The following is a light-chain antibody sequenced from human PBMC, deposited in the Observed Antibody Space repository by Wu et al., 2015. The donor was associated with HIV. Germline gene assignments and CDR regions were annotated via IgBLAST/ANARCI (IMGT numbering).Light chain of an antibody. CDR2: DAS. V-gene: IGKV3-20*01. Sequence: EVVLTQSPDTLSLSPGESAMLSCRASESVLTYLGWYQQKPGQPPRLLIYDASNRATGVPDRFRGYGSGTDFTLTINRLETEDFAVYYCQQYASSPLTFGGGTKVEIK. CDR3: QQYASSPLT. J-gene: IGKJ4*01. CDR1: ESVLTY.